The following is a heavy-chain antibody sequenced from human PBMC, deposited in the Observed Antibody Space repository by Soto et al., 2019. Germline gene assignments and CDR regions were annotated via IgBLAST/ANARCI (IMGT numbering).Heavy chain of an antibody. CDR1: GFTFSNYG. CDR3: ARDLVDYGDYVQYYFDY. Sequence: QVQLVESGGGVVQPGRSLRLSCAASGFTFSNYGMHWVRQAPGKGLEWVAVTWYEGSNKYYADSVKGRFTISRDNSKNTLYLQMNSLRAEDTAVYYCARDLVDYGDYVQYYFDYWGQGTLVTVSS. D-gene: IGHD4-17*01. J-gene: IGHJ4*02. CDR2: TWYEGSNK. V-gene: IGHV3-33*01.